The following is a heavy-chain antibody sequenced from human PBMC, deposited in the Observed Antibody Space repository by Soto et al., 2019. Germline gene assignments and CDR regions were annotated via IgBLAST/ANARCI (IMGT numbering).Heavy chain of an antibody. V-gene: IGHV6-1*01. Sequence: SQTLSLTCAISGDSVSSDSAAWNWIRQSPSRGLEWLGRAYYRSKWFDDYALSVKSRITITPDTSRNQLSLQLNSVTPEDTAVYYCARVRYCRGGSCYYCMDVWGQGTTVTVSS. D-gene: IGHD2-15*01. CDR1: GDSVSSDSAA. CDR2: AYYRSKWFD. J-gene: IGHJ6*02. CDR3: ARVRYCRGGSCYYCMDV.